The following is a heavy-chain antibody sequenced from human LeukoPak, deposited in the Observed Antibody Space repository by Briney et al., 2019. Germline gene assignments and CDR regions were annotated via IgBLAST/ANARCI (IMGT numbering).Heavy chain of an antibody. V-gene: IGHV4-59*01. CDR1: GGSMSRYY. CDR3: ARSSTGSYFDY. D-gene: IGHD3-3*02. CDR2: MYYSGST. Sequence: SETLSLTCTVSGGSMSRYYWSWIRQPPGKGLEWIGYMYYSGSTKYNPSLKSRVTISVDTSKNQFSLKLSSVTAADTAVYYCARSSTGSYFDYWGQGTLVAVSS. J-gene: IGHJ4*02.